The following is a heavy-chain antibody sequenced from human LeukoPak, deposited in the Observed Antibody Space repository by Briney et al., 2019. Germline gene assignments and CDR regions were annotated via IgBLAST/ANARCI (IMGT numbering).Heavy chain of an antibody. D-gene: IGHD2-15*01. CDR3: ARVGYCSGGSCYSLGAFDI. Sequence: PSETLSLTCTVSGGPISSGGYYWSWIRQHPGKGLEWIGYIYHSGSTYYNPSLKSRVTTSVDTSKNQFSLKLSSVTAADTAVYYCARVGYCSGGSCYSLGAFDIWGQGTMVTVSS. J-gene: IGHJ3*02. V-gene: IGHV4-31*03. CDR2: IYHSGST. CDR1: GGPISSGGYY.